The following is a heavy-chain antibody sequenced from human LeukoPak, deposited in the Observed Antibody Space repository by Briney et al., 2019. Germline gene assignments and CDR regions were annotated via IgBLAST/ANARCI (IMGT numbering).Heavy chain of an antibody. D-gene: IGHD3-9*01. V-gene: IGHV3-30-3*01. CDR2: ISYDGSNK. Sequence: GRSLRLSCAASGFTFSSYAMHWVRQAPGKGMECVAVISYDGSNKYYADSVKGRFTISRDNSKNTLYLQMNSLRAEDTAVYYCARPGYTAGYDLWGQGTLVTVSS. J-gene: IGHJ3*01. CDR1: GFTFSSYA. CDR3: ARPGYTAGYDL.